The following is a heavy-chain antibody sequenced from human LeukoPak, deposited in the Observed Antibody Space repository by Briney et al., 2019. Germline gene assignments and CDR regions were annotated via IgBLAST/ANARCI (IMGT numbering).Heavy chain of an antibody. J-gene: IGHJ4*02. Sequence: ASVKVSCKASGYTFTSYGISWVRQAPGQGLEWMGWISAYNGNTNYAQKLQGRVTMTTDKSTSTAYMELSSLRSEDTAVYYCARDQSSRRYYFDYWGQGTLVTVSS. CDR2: ISAYNGNT. D-gene: IGHD6-13*01. CDR3: ARDQSSRRYYFDY. V-gene: IGHV1-18*01. CDR1: GYTFTSYG.